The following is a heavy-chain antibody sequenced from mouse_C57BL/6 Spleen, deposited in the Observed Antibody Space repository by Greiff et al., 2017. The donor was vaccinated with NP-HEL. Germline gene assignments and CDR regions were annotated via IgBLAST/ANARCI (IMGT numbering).Heavy chain of an antibody. J-gene: IGHJ4*01. CDR3: ARNYYGSEAMDY. D-gene: IGHD1-1*01. V-gene: IGHV1-61*01. Sequence: VQLQQPGAELVRPGSSVKLSCKASGYTFTSYWMDWVKQRPGQGLEWIGNIYPSDSETHYNQKFKDKATLTVDKSSSTAYMQLSSLTSEDSAVYYCARNYYGSEAMDYWGQGTSVTVSS. CDR2: IYPSDSET. CDR1: GYTFTSYW.